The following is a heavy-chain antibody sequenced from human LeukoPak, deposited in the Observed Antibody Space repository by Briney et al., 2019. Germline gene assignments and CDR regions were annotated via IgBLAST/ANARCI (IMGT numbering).Heavy chain of an antibody. CDR3: ARAGVVVVPAASFSYYYYYMDV. CDR2: INHSGST. V-gene: IGHV4-34*01. CDR1: GGSFSGYY. J-gene: IGHJ6*03. Sequence: PSETLSLTCAVYGGSFSGYYWSWIRQPPGKGLEWIGEINHSGSTNYNPSLKSRVTISVDTSKNQFSLKLSSVTAADTAVYYCARAGVVVVPAASFSYYYYYMDVWGKGTTVTVSS. D-gene: IGHD2-2*01.